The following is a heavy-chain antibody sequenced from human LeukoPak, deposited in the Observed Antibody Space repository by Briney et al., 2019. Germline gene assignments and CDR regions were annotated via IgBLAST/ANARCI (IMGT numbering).Heavy chain of an antibody. V-gene: IGHV1-2*02. CDR3: ARDMEVGASSYNWFDP. CDR1: GYTFTGYY. D-gene: IGHD1-26*01. CDR2: INPNSGGT. J-gene: IGHJ5*02. Sequence: ASVKVSCKASGYTFTGYYMHWVRQAPGQGLEWMGWINPNSGGTNYAQKFQGRVTMTRDTSISTAYMELSRLRSDDTAVYYCARDMEVGASSYNWFDPWGQGTLVTVSS.